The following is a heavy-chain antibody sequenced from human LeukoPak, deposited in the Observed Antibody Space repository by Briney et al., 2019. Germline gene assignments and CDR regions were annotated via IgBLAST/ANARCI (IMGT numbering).Heavy chain of an antibody. Sequence: SVKVSCKASGGTFSSYAISWVRQAPGQGLEWMGGIIPIFGTANYAQKFQGRVTIAADESASTAYMELSSLRSEDTAVYYCARVGYGDNCFDYWGQGTLVTVSS. CDR2: IIPIFGTA. CDR3: ARVGYGDNCFDY. J-gene: IGHJ4*02. D-gene: IGHD4-17*01. V-gene: IGHV1-69*13. CDR1: GGTFSSYA.